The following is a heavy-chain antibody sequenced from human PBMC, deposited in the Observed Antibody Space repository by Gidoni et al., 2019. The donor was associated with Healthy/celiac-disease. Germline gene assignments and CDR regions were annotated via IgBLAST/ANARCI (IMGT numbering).Heavy chain of an antibody. CDR2: ISWNSGSI. CDR1: GFTFDDYA. Sequence: EVQLVESGGGLVQPGRSLRLSCAASGFTFDDYAMRWVRQAPGKGLEWVSGISWNSGSIGYADSVKGRFTISRDNAKNSLYLQMNSLRAEDTALYYCAKDTSSSYYYYYGMDVWGQGTTVTVSS. V-gene: IGHV3-9*01. J-gene: IGHJ6*02. D-gene: IGHD6-6*01. CDR3: AKDTSSSYYYYYGMDV.